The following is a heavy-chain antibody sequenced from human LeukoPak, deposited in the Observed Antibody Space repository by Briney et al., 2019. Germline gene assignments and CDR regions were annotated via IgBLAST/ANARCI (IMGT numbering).Heavy chain of an antibody. D-gene: IGHD3-9*01. V-gene: IGHV1-46*01. CDR3: AREGDILTGYWNGMGV. J-gene: IGHJ6*02. CDR2: INPSDGST. Sequence: ASVKVSCKASGYTFTSYYMHWVRQAPGQGLEWMGIINPSDGSTSYAQKFQGRVTMTRDTSTSTVYMELSSLRSGDTAVYYCAREGDILTGYWNGMGVWGQGTTVTVSS. CDR1: GYTFTSYY.